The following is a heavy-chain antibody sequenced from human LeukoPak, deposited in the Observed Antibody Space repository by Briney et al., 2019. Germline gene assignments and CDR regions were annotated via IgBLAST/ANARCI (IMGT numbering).Heavy chain of an antibody. CDR1: GGSISSYY. CDR3: ARVSAAGDNDAFDI. CDR2: IYYSGST. V-gene: IGHV4-59*01. D-gene: IGHD6-13*01. Sequence: PSETLSLTCTVSGGSISSYYWSWIRQPPGKGLEWIGYIYYSGSTNYNPPLKSRVTISVDTSKNQFSLKLSSVTAADTAVYYCARVSAAGDNDAFDIWGQGTMVTVSS. J-gene: IGHJ3*02.